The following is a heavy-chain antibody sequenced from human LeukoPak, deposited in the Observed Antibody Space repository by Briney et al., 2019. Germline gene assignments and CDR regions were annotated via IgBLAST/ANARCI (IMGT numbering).Heavy chain of an antibody. V-gene: IGHV3-49*03. CDR3: TRLGIVVVTASNYFDY. J-gene: IGHJ4*02. CDR2: IRSKAYGGTT. D-gene: IGHD2-21*02. CDR1: GFTFGDYA. Sequence: PGGSLRLSCTASGFTFGDYAMSWFRQAPGKGLEWVGFIRSKAYGGTTEYAASVKGRFTISRDDSKSIAYLQMNSLKTEDTAVYYCTRLGIVVVTASNYFDYWGQGTLVTVSS.